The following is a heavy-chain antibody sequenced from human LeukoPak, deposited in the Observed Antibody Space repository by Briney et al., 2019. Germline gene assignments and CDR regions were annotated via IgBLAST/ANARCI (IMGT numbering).Heavy chain of an antibody. CDR2: VYSNGDT. J-gene: IGHJ5*02. CDR3: ATRSVSAPT. Sequence: GGSLRLSCAVSGFTVYNNFMHWVRQVPGKGLQWVPLVYSNGDTRYAGSVKGRFTISRDKSTNTLYLQMNGLRAEDTAFYYCATRSVSAPTWGQGILVTVSS. CDR1: GFTVYNNF. D-gene: IGHD6-19*01. V-gene: IGHV3-53*01.